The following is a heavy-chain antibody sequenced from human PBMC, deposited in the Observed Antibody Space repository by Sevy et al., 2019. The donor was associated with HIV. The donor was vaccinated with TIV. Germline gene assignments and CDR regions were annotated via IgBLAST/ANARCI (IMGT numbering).Heavy chain of an antibody. CDR2: INSDGSST. Sequence: GRSLRLSCAASGFTFSSYWMHWVRQAPGKGLVWVSRINSDGSSTSYADSVKGRFTISRDNAKNTLYLQMNSLRAEDTAVYYCARAGYSSGWYGDWGQGTLVTVSS. CDR3: ARAGYSSGWYGD. J-gene: IGHJ4*02. CDR1: GFTFSSYW. V-gene: IGHV3-74*01. D-gene: IGHD6-19*01.